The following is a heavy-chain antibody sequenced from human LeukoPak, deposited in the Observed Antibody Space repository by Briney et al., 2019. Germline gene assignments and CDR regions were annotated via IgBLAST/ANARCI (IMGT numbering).Heavy chain of an antibody. V-gene: IGHV5-51*01. J-gene: IGHJ6*02. CDR2: IYPGDSDT. Sequence: GESLKISCKGSGYSFTSYWIGWVRQMPGKGLEWMGIIYPGDSDTRYSTSFQGQVTISADKSISTAYLQWSSLKASDTAMYYCARHTRIAAAGNYDYYGMDVWGQGTTVTVSS. CDR3: ARHTRIAAAGNYDYYGMDV. CDR1: GYSFTSYW. D-gene: IGHD6-13*01.